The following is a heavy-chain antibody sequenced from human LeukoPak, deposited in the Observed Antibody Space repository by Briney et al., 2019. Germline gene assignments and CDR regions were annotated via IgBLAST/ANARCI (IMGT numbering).Heavy chain of an antibody. CDR2: IKQDGSER. Sequence: GGSLRLSCAPSGFSVSNNYMSCVRQAPGKGLEWVANIKQDGSERYYVDSVKGRFTISRDNAKNSLYMQMNSLRVEDTAVYYCAKPITISGATDAFDIWGQGTKVTVSS. CDR3: AKPITISGATDAFDI. J-gene: IGHJ3*02. D-gene: IGHD3-3*01. CDR1: GFSVSNNY. V-gene: IGHV3-7*01.